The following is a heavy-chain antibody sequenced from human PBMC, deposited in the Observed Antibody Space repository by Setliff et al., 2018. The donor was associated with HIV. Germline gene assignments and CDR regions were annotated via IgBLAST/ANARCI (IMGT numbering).Heavy chain of an antibody. CDR1: GGTFSSYA. Sequence: SVKVSCKASGGTFSSYAISWVRQAPGQGLEWMGGIIPIFGTVKYAQKFQGRVTITADGSTSTAYMEVSRLRSEDTAVYYCARGRNYDSSGYGDYYYYMDVWCKGTTVTVSS. D-gene: IGHD3-22*01. J-gene: IGHJ6*03. CDR3: ARGRNYDSSGYGDYYYYMDV. CDR2: IIPIFGTV. V-gene: IGHV1-69*13.